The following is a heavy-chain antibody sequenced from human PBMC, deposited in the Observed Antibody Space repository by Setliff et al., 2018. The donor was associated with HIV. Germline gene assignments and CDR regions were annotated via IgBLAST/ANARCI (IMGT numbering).Heavy chain of an antibody. CDR3: AKDVCSGAYCYGYYYYGMYV. CDR2: IRYDGSQK. CDR1: VFTFNHYG. D-gene: IGHD2-15*01. Sequence: GESLRLSCAASVFTFNHYGMNWVRQAPGKGLEWVAFIRYDGSQKYYVDSVKGRFTISRDNSKNTLYLQMNSLRVEDTAVYYCAKDVCSGAYCYGYYYYGMYVWGQGTMVTVSS. J-gene: IGHJ6*02. V-gene: IGHV3-30*02.